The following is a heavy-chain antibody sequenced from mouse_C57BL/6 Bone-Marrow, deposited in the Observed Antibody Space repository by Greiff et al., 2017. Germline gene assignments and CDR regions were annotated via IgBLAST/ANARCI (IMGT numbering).Heavy chain of an antibody. CDR1: GYSITSGYY. Sequence: EVKLVESGPGLVKPSQSLSLTCSVTGYSITSGYYWNWIRQFPGNKLEWMGYISYDGSNNYNPSLKNRISITRDTSKNQFFLKLNSVTTEDTATYYCARGYGNYSYWYFDVWGTGTTVTVSS. D-gene: IGHD2-10*02. CDR2: ISYDGSN. J-gene: IGHJ1*03. V-gene: IGHV3-6*01. CDR3: ARGYGNYSYWYFDV.